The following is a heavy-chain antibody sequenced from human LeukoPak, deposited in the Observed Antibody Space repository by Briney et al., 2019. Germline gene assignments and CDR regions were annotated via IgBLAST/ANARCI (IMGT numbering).Heavy chain of an antibody. CDR3: ARPGLGYSYGYPYH. CDR1: GYTFITYY. Sequence: ASVKVSCKASGYTFITYYMHWVRQAPGQGLEWKGIINPNSRSTLYAQKFQGRVTMTSDTSTSTVYMELSSLRSEDTAVYYCARPGLGYSYGYPYHWGQGTLVTVSP. CDR2: INPNSRST. V-gene: IGHV1-46*01. D-gene: IGHD5-18*01. J-gene: IGHJ5*02.